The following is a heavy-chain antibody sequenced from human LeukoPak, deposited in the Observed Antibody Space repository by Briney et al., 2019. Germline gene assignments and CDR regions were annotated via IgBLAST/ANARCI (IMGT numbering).Heavy chain of an antibody. CDR2: IYYSGTT. J-gene: IGHJ4*02. V-gene: IGHV4-31*03. CDR1: GGSISSGDYY. CDR3: ARDQEDSGTDY. D-gene: IGHD3-10*01. Sequence: PSETLSLTCTVSGGSISSGDYYWSWIRQHPGKGLEWIGYIYYSGTTYYNPSLKSRVTISLDTSKNQFSLKLSSVTAADTAVYYCARDQEDSGTDYWGQGILVIVSS.